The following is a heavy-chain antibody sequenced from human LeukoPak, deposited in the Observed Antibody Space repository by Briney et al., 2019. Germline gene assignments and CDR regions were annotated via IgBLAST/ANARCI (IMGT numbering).Heavy chain of an antibody. Sequence: SETLSLTCAVYGGSLSGYYWMWIRQPPGKGLEWIGEINRSGSTKYNPSLRSRVIILVDMSKNQFSLQLSSVTAADMAVYYCARGGVPGGFDIWGQGTMVTVSS. CDR3: ARGGVPGGFDI. CDR2: INRSGST. J-gene: IGHJ3*02. D-gene: IGHD2-15*01. CDR1: GGSLSGYY. V-gene: IGHV4-34*01.